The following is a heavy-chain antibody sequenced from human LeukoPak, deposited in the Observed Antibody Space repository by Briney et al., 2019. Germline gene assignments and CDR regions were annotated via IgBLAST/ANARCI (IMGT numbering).Heavy chain of an antibody. D-gene: IGHD1-26*01. Sequence: PGGSLRLSCAASGFTFDDYGMTWVRQAPGKGLEWVAGFNGNGDTTGYADSVKGRFTISRDNAKNSLYLQMNSLRAEDTAFYYCARGNRGRSYGGDSWGQGTLVTVSS. J-gene: IGHJ4*02. V-gene: IGHV3-20*04. CDR3: ARGNRGRSYGGDS. CDR2: FNGNGDTT. CDR1: GFTFDDYG.